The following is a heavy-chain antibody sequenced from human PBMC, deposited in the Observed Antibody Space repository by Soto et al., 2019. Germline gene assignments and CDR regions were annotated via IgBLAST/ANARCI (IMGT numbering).Heavy chain of an antibody. CDR1: GYTFTGYY. J-gene: IGHJ6*04. CDR2: INPNSGGT. D-gene: IGHD7-27*01. Sequence: ASVKVSCKASGYTFTGYYMHWVRQAPGQGLEWMGWINPNSGGTNYAQKFQGWVTMTRDTSISTAYMELSRLRSDDTAVYYCARVALPGAAAGDMDVWGKGTKVTVSS. V-gene: IGHV1-2*04. CDR3: ARVALPGAAAGDMDV.